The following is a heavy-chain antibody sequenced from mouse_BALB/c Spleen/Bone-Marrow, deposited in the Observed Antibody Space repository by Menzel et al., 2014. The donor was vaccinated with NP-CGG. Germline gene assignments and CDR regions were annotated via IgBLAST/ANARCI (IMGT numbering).Heavy chain of an antibody. Sequence: EVQLQQSGAELVKPGASVKLSCTASGFNIKDTYMHWVKQRPEQGLEWIGRIDPANGNTKYDPKFQGKATMTADTSSNTAYLQLSSLTSEDTAVYYCANYRYGWYFDVWGAGTTVTVSS. CDR3: ANYRYGWYFDV. D-gene: IGHD2-14*01. J-gene: IGHJ1*01. V-gene: IGHV14-3*02. CDR1: GFNIKDTY. CDR2: IDPANGNT.